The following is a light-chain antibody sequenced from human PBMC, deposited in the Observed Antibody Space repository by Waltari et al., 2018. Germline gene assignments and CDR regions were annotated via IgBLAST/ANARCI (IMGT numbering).Light chain of an antibody. CDR1: QGITNY. V-gene: IGKV1-16*01. Sequence: DVQMTQSPSSLPASIGDTVTISCRATQGITNYLAWFQLRPGEVPRSLIYAASTLHSGAPSRFSGSGSETDFTLTINGLQPEDFATYYCLQYDHYPLTFGGGTKVETK. CDR3: LQYDHYPLT. CDR2: AAS. J-gene: IGKJ4*01.